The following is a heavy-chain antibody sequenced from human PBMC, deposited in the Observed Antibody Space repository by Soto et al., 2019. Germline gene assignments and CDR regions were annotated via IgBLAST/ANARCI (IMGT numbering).Heavy chain of an antibody. J-gene: IGHJ4*02. CDR3: ASPTPYTGSCPGY. D-gene: IGHD1-26*01. V-gene: IGHV3-21*06. Sequence: GGSLRLSCAASGFTFSSYTMNWVRQAPGKGLEWVSSISSSSSYIYYADSVKGRFTISRDNAKNSLYLQMNSLRAEDTAVYYCASPTPYTGSCPGYWGQGTLVTVSS. CDR2: ISSSSSYI. CDR1: GFTFSSYT.